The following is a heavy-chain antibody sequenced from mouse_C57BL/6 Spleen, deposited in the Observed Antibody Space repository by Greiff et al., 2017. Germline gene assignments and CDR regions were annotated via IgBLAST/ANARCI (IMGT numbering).Heavy chain of an antibody. CDR2: ISDGGSYT. V-gene: IGHV5-4*03. CDR1: GFTFSSYA. CDR3: ASYGNYAWFAY. D-gene: IGHD2-1*01. J-gene: IGHJ3*01. Sequence: EVMLVESGGGLVKPGGSLKLSCAASGFTFSSYAMSWVRQTPEKRLEWVATISDGGSYTYYPDNVKGRFTISRDNAKNNLYLQMSHLKSEDTAMYYCASYGNYAWFAYWGQGTLVTVSA.